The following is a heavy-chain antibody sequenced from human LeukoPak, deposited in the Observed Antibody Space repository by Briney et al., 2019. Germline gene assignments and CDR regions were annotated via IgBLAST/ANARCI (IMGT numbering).Heavy chain of an antibody. J-gene: IGHJ6*04. CDR1: GFTFSNYS. CDR2: IKQDGSEK. Sequence: GGSPRLSCAASGFTFSNYSMNWVRQAPGKGLEWVANIKQDGSEKYYVDSVKGRFTISRDNAKNSLYLQMNSLRAEDTAVYYCARGQGDSYGFRVWGKGTTVTVSS. CDR3: ARGQGDSYGFRV. D-gene: IGHD5-18*01. V-gene: IGHV3-7*04.